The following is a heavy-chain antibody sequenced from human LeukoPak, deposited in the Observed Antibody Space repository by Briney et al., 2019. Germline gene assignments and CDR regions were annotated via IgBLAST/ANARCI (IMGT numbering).Heavy chain of an antibody. CDR2: MNPNSGNT. V-gene: IGHV1-8*03. D-gene: IGHD3-10*01. Sequence: GASVKVSCKASGYTFTSYDINWVRQATGQGLEWMGWMNPNSGNTGYAQKFQGRVTITRNTSISTAYMELSSLRSEDTAVYYCARDIATMVRGVIRYNWFDPWGQGTLVTVSS. J-gene: IGHJ5*02. CDR3: ARDIATMVRGVIRYNWFDP. CDR1: GYTFTSYD.